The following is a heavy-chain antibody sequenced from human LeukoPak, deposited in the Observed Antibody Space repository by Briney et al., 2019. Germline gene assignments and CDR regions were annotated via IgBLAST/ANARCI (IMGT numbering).Heavy chain of an antibody. CDR2: IIPNSGGT. CDR3: ARDESGSYPN. CDR1: GYTFTSYY. J-gene: IGHJ4*02. V-gene: IGHV1-2*02. Sequence: ASVKVSCKASGYTFTSYYIHWVRQAPGQGLEWMGWIIPNSGGTNYAQKFQGRVTMTRDTSISTGYMELSNLRYDDTAVYYCARDESGSYPNWGQGTLVTVSS. D-gene: IGHD1-26*01.